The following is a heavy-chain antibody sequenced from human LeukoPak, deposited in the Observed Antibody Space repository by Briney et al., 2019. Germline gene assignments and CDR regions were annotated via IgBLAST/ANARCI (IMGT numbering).Heavy chain of an antibody. CDR3: ARSEGLTVTTHYYYYMDV. CDR2: MNPSSGNT. V-gene: IGHV1-8*03. CDR1: GYTFSNYD. Sequence: ASVKVSCKASGYTFSNYDINWVRQATGQGLEWMAWMNPSSGNTGYAQKFQGRVTITRNTSISTAYMELSSLRSEDTAVYYCARSEGLTVTTHYYYYMDVWGKGTTVTVSS. J-gene: IGHJ6*03. D-gene: IGHD4-17*01.